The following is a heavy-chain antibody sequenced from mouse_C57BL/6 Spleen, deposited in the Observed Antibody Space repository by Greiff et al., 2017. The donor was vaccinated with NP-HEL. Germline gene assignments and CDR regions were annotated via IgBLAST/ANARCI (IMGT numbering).Heavy chain of an antibody. CDR3: AGGNAWFAY. CDR1: GYTFTSYW. CDR2: IHPNSGST. J-gene: IGHJ3*01. D-gene: IGHD2-1*01. V-gene: IGHV1-64*01. Sequence: QVQLKESGAELVKPGASVKLSCKASGYTFTSYWMHWVKQRPGQGLEWIGMIHPNSGSTNYNEKFKSKATLTVDKSSSTAYMQLSSLTSEDSAVYYCAGGNAWFAYWGQGTLVTVSA.